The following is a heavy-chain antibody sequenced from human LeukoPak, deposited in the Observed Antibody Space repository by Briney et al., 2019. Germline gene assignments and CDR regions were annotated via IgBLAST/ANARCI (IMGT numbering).Heavy chain of an antibody. CDR3: ARGGYCSGGSCSTNDAFDI. CDR1: GYTFTSYY. CDR2: INPSGGST. V-gene: IGHV1-46*01. D-gene: IGHD2-15*01. Sequence: ASVKVSCKASGYTFTSYYMHWVRQAPGQGLEWMGIINPSGGSTSYAQKFKGRVTMTRDMSTSTVYMELSSLRSEDTAVYYCARGGYCSGGSCSTNDAFDIWGQGTMVTVSS. J-gene: IGHJ3*02.